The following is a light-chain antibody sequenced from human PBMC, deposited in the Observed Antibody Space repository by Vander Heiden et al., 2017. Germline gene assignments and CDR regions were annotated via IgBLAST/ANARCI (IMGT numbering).Light chain of an antibody. CDR1: QGSSSD. Sequence: AIQLPPSPSSLSASVGARVTITWRASQGSSSDLAWYQQKPGKAPKLLIYDASSLESGVPSRFSGSGSGTDFTLTISSLQPEDFATYYCQQYNSYPRTFGQGTKVEIK. V-gene: IGKV1-13*02. CDR3: QQYNSYPRT. CDR2: DAS. J-gene: IGKJ1*01.